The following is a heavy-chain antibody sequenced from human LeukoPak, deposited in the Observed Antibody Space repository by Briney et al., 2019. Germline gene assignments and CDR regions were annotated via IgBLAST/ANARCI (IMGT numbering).Heavy chain of an antibody. Sequence: ASVKVSCKASGYTFTSYDINWVRQATGQGLEWMGWISAYNGNTNYAQKLQGRVTMTTDTSTSTAYMELRSLRSDDTAVYYCARAPGYDFWSGYSKFDYWGQGTLVTVSS. CDR3: ARAPGYDFWSGYSKFDY. CDR2: ISAYNGNT. V-gene: IGHV1-18*01. J-gene: IGHJ4*02. CDR1: GYTFTSYD. D-gene: IGHD3-3*01.